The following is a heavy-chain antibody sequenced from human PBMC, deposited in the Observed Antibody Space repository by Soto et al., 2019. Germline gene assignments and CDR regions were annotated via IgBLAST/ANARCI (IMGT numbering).Heavy chain of an antibody. CDR3: AKIRGDSSGWFFDY. D-gene: IGHD6-19*01. J-gene: IGHJ4*02. CDR1: GFTFSSYA. Sequence: GESLKISCAASGFTFSSYAMSWVRQAPGKGLEWVSAISGSGGSTYYADSVKGRFTISRDNSKNTLYLQMNSLRAEDTAVYYCAKIRGDSSGWFFDYWGQGTLVTVSS. V-gene: IGHV3-23*01. CDR2: ISGSGGST.